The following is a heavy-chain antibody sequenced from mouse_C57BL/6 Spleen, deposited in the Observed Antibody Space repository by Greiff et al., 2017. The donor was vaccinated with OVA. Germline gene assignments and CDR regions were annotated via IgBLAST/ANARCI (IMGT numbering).Heavy chain of an antibody. V-gene: IGHV1-15*01. J-gene: IGHJ2*01. CDR3: TRGAYYSIIRGVDY. D-gene: IGHD2-5*01. CDR1: GYTFTDYE. CDR2: IDPETGGT. Sequence: QVQLQQSGAELVRPGASVTLSCKASGYTFTDYEMHWVKQTPVHGLEWIGAIDPETGGTAYNQKFKGKAILTADKSSSTAYMELRSLTSEDSAVYYCTRGAYYSIIRGVDYWGQGTTLTVSS.